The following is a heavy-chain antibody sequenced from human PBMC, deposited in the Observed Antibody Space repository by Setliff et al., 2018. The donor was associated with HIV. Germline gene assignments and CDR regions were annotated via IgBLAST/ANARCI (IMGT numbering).Heavy chain of an antibody. CDR2: LYYSGNT. CDR1: TESLTRYD. J-gene: IGHJ5*02. D-gene: IGHD3-22*01. CDR3: AGVLSSGYYDGP. Sequence: ASETLSLTCAVYTESLTRYDWAWIRQSPEKGLEWIGSLYYSGNTNYNPSLKSRVTISADTSKNQFSLKLRSVTAADTAVYYCAGVLSSGYYDGPWGQGTLVTVSS. V-gene: IGHV4-59*13.